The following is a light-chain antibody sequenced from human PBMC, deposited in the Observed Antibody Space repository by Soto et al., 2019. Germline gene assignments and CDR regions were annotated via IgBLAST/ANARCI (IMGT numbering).Light chain of an antibody. CDR2: EVT. CDR1: SGDVGSYNL. CDR3: SSYAGSSIFVV. V-gene: IGLV2-23*02. Sequence: QSALTQPASVSGSPGQSITISCTGTSGDVGSYNLVSWYQHLPGKAPKLMIFEVTKRPSGVSTRFSGSTSGNTAYLTISGIQAEDEADYYCSSYAGSSIFVVFGGGTKLTVL. J-gene: IGLJ2*01.